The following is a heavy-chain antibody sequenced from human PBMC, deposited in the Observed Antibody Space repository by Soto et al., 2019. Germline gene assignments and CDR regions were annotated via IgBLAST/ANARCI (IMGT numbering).Heavy chain of an antibody. D-gene: IGHD3-10*01. J-gene: IGHJ4*02. Sequence: PGGSLRLSCVASGFTFRHLAMGWVRQAPGKGLEWVAVLSYDGSNKYYADSVKGRFTISRDNSKNTLYLQMNSLRAEDTAVYYCARGMVRGVISPNHFDYWGQGTLVTVSS. V-gene: IGHV3-30-3*01. CDR3: ARGMVRGVISPNHFDY. CDR1: GFTFRHLA. CDR2: LSYDGSNK.